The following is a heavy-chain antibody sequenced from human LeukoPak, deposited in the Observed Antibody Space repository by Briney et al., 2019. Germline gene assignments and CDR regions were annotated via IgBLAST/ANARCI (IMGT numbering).Heavy chain of an antibody. D-gene: IGHD6-13*01. Sequence: ASVKVSCKASGYTFTSYGISWVRQAPGQGLEWMGWISAYNGNTNYAQKLQGRVTMTTDTSTSTAYMELRSLRSDDTAVYYCARGDWDYSSSWTRGFDYWGQGTLVTVSS. CDR1: GYTFTSYG. V-gene: IGHV1-18*01. CDR2: ISAYNGNT. J-gene: IGHJ4*02. CDR3: ARGDWDYSSSWTRGFDY.